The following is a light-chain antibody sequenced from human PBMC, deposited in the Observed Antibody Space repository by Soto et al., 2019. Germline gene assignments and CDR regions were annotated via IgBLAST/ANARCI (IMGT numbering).Light chain of an antibody. CDR1: QSIGGD. CDR3: QQYNNWPLT. CDR2: GAS. V-gene: IGKV3-15*01. J-gene: IGKJ4*01. Sequence: EIVMTQSPATLSVSPGERATLSCRASQSIGGDLAWYQQKPAQVPRLLIYGASSRATGIPARFSGSGSGTAFTLTISSLQSEDFAVYYCQQYNNWPLTFGGGTKVEIK.